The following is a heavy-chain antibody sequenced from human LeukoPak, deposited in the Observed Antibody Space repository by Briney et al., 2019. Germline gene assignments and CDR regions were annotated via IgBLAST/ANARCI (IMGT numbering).Heavy chain of an antibody. V-gene: IGHV1-2*02. CDR1: GYTFTSYY. CDR3: ARSITMVRDTPRPLNWFDP. CDR2: INPNSGGT. D-gene: IGHD3-10*01. Sequence: ASVKVSCKASGYTFTSYYMHWVRQAPGQGLEWMGWINPNSGGTNYAQKFQGRVTMTRDTSISTAYMELSRLRSDDTAVYYCARSITMVRDTPRPLNWFDPWGQGTLVTVSS. J-gene: IGHJ5*02.